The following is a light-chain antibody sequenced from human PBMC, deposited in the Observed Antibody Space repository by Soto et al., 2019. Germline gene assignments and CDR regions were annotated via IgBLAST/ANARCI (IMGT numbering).Light chain of an antibody. J-gene: IGKJ4*01. CDR1: QSVSSD. Sequence: EIVMTQSPATLSVSPVESATLSCRASQSVSSDLAWYQQKPGQAPRLLIYYTSTRATGIPARFSGSGSGTEFTLTISSLQSEDFAVYYCQQYNNWPLTFGGGTKV. CDR2: YTS. V-gene: IGKV3-15*01. CDR3: QQYNNWPLT.